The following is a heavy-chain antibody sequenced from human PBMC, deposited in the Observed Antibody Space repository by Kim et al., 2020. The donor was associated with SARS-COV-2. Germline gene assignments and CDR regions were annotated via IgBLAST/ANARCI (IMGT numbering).Heavy chain of an antibody. CDR3: ARDMWGSSWYLLDY. V-gene: IGHV3-7*05. CDR2: IKQDGSEK. CDR1: GFTFSSYY. J-gene: IGHJ4*02. Sequence: GGSLRLSCVASGFTFSSYYMSWVRQAPGKGLEWVANIKQDGSEKYYVDSVKGRFTISRDNAKNLLFLQMNSLRAEDTAVYYCARDMWGSSWYLLDYWGQGTLVTVSS. D-gene: IGHD6-13*01.